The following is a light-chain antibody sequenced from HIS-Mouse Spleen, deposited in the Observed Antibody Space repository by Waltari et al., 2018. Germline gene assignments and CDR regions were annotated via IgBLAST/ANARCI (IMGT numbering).Light chain of an antibody. CDR1: ALPKKY. J-gene: IGLJ2*01. Sequence: SYELTQPPSVSVSPGQTARITCPGHALPKKYAYWYQQKSGQAPVLVIHEDSKRPSGIPERFSGSSSGTMATLTISGAQVEDEADYYCYSTDSSGNHRVFGGGTKLTVL. CDR3: YSTDSSGNHRV. V-gene: IGLV3-10*01. CDR2: EDS.